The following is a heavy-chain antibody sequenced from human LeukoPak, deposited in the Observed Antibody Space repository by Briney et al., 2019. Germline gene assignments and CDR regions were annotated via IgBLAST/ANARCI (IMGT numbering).Heavy chain of an antibody. CDR1: GFTVSSNY. CDR2: LYTGGTT. Sequence: GGSLRLSCVASGFTVSSNYMSWVRQAPGKGLEWVSLLYTGGTTYYAASVEGRFTISRENANNSMYLRVNSPKAGDTAVYYCARLDIVVVPAANFDYWGQGTLVAVSS. D-gene: IGHD2-2*03. CDR3: ARLDIVVVPAANFDY. V-gene: IGHV3-53*01. J-gene: IGHJ4*02.